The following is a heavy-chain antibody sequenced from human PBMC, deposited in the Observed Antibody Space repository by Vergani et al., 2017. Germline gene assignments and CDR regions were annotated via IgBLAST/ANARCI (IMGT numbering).Heavy chain of an antibody. Sequence: QVTLKESGPVLVKPTETLTLTCTVSGFSLSNARMGVSWIRQPPGKALEWLAHIFSNDEKSYSTSLKSRLTISKATSKSQVVLTMTNMDPVDTATYYCARERGGYDPYDYYYYYGIDVWGQGTTVTVSS. CDR1: GFSLSNARMG. V-gene: IGHV2-26*01. D-gene: IGHD5-12*01. CDR2: IFSNDEK. CDR3: ARERGGYDPYDYYYYYGIDV. J-gene: IGHJ6*02.